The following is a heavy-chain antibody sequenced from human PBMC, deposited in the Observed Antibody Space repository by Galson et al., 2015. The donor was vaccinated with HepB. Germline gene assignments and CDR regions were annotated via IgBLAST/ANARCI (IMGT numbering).Heavy chain of an antibody. D-gene: IGHD3-22*01. V-gene: IGHV4-59*08. Sequence: ETLSLTCTVSGGSISSYYWSWLRQPPGKGLEWIGYIYHSGNTNYNPSLKSRVTISVDTSKNQFSLKLSSVTAADTAVYYCARTYYYDSSGYSAFDYWGQGTQVTVSS. CDR1: GGSISSYY. CDR2: IYHSGNT. J-gene: IGHJ4*02. CDR3: ARTYYYDSSGYSAFDY.